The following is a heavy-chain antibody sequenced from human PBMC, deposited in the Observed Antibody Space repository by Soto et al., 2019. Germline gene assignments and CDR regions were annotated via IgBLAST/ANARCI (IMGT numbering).Heavy chain of an antibody. V-gene: IGHV1-2*02. CDR1: GYTXTGYY. J-gene: IGHJ4*02. CDR3: EVAYCGYTSCYTLLASDY. D-gene: IGHD2-2*02. CDR2: INPDSGGT. Sequence: SXKASFNASGYTXTGYYRHLVRQAPGQGLEWMGWINPDSGGTNYAQKFQGRVTMNRETSISTAYIELIRLRSDDTAVYYCEVAYCGYTSCYTLLASDYWGQGTLGTVSS.